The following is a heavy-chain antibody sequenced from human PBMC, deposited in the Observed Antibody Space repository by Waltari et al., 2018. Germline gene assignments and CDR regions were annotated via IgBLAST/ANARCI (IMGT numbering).Heavy chain of an antibody. D-gene: IGHD1-26*01. V-gene: IGHV5-51*01. CDR2: IYPGDSDT. Sequence: EVQLVRAGAGVTGPGEALELSCKGSGSSFTSYCIGWVRQVPGKGLEWMGIIYPGDSDTRYSPSFQGQVTISTDRSISTAYLQWSSLKASYTAMYYCARLGRYSGSYYVNYWGQGTLVTVSS. J-gene: IGHJ4*02. CDR3: ARLGRYSGSYYVNY. CDR1: GSSFTSYC.